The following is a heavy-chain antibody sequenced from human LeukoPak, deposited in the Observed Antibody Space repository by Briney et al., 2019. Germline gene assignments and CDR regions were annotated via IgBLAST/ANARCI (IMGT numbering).Heavy chain of an antibody. J-gene: IGHJ6*02. CDR2: ISYDGSNK. CDR3: ARGRHCSGGSCYSRGYYYGMDV. CDR1: GITFSSYG. V-gene: IGHV3-30*03. Sequence: GGSLRLSCAASGITFSSYGMHWVRQAPGKGLEWVAVISYDGSNKYYADSVKGRFTISRDNSKNTLYLQMNSLRAEDTAVYYCARGRHCSGGSCYSRGYYYGMDVWGQGTTVTVSS. D-gene: IGHD2-15*01.